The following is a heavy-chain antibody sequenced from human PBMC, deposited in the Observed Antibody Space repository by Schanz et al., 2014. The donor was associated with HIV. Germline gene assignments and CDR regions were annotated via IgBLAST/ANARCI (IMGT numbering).Heavy chain of an antibody. CDR3: ARDLLGGSDGYYYYYGMDV. J-gene: IGHJ6*02. CDR1: GFTFNDYG. Sequence: QVQLVESGGGVVQPGRSLRLSCAASGFTFNDYGMHWVRQAPGKGLEWVAVIWYDGSNKYYADSVKGRFTISRDNSKNTLYLQMNSLRAEDTAVYYCARDLLGGSDGYYYYYGMDVWGQGTTVTVSS. CDR2: IWYDGSNK. D-gene: IGHD1-26*01. V-gene: IGHV3-33*01.